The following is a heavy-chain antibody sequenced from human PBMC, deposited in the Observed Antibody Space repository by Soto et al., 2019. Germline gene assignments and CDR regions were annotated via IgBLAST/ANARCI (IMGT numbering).Heavy chain of an antibody. CDR1: GGTFSSYA. CDR2: IIPIFGTA. D-gene: IGHD2-2*01. CDR3: ASDIVVVPAATYGMDV. V-gene: IGHV1-69*01. Sequence: QVQLVQSGAEVKKPGSSVKVFCKASGGTFSSYAISWVRQAPGQGLEWMGGIIPIFGTANYAQKFQGRVTITADESTSTAYMELSSLRSEDTAVYYCASDIVVVPAATYGMDVWGQGTTVTVSS. J-gene: IGHJ6*02.